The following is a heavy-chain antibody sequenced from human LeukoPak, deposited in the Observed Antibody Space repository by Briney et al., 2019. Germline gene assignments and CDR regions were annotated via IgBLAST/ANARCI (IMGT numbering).Heavy chain of an antibody. Sequence: PSGTLSLTCAVSGGSISSSDWWSWVRQPPGKGLEWIGEIYHSGSTNYNSSLKSRVTISVDKSKNQFSLKLSSVTAADTAVYYCARVQRGRETYYYYYMDVWGKGTTVTVSS. D-gene: IGHD3-10*01. CDR3: ARVQRGRETYYYYYMDV. CDR2: IYHSGST. J-gene: IGHJ6*03. CDR1: GGSISSSDW. V-gene: IGHV4-4*02.